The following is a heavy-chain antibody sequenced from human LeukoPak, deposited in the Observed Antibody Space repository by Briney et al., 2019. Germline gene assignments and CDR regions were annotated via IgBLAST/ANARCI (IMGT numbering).Heavy chain of an antibody. CDR1: GYTFTGYY. CDR2: INPNSGGT. V-gene: IGHV1-2*02. D-gene: IGHD3-22*01. CDR3: ARDPPGQTYYYDSSGYCSPYYFDY. J-gene: IGHJ4*02. Sequence: ASVKVSCKASGYTFTGYYMHWVRQAPGQELEWMGWINPNSGGTNYAQKFQGRVTMTRDTSISTAYMELSRLRSDDTAVYYCARDPPGQTYYYDSSGYCSPYYFDYLGQGTLVTVSS.